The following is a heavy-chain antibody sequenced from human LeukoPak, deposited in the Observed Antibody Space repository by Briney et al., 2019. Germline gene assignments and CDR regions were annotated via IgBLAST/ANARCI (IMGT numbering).Heavy chain of an antibody. J-gene: IGHJ4*02. V-gene: IGHV4-61*01. CDR3: ARDVRTINVLTGYYRPYYFDY. Sequence: SETLSLTCTVSGGSVSSGSYYWSWIRQPPGKGLEWIGHXYHTGSTNYNPSLKSRVTISLDTSKNQFSLKLTSVSAADTAVYYCARDVRTINVLTGYYRPYYFDYWGQGTLVTVSS. CDR2: XYHTGST. CDR1: GGSVSSGSYY. D-gene: IGHD3-9*01.